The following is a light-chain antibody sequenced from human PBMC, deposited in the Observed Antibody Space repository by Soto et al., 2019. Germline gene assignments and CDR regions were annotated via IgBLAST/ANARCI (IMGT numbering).Light chain of an antibody. CDR2: GAS. CDR1: QSVSSSY. Sequence: EIVLTQSPGTLSLSPGERATLSCRASQSVSSSYLAWYQQKPGQAPRLLIYGASSRATGIPDRFSGSGSGTDSTLTISRLEPEDFAVYYCQQYGSSPYTFGQGTKV. CDR3: QQYGSSPYT. J-gene: IGKJ2*01. V-gene: IGKV3-20*01.